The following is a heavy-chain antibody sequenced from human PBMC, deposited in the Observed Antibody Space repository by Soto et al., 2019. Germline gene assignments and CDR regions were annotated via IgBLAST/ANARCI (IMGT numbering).Heavy chain of an antibody. CDR3: AKDRTGSMFAPHWCFDL. J-gene: IGHJ2*01. D-gene: IGHD3-10*01. CDR1: GFTFSNFA. Sequence: EVQLLDSGGGLVQPGGSLRLSCAASGFTFSNFAMSWVRQAPGKGLEWVSAISGSGGSTYYADSVKGRFTISRDNSKNTLYLQMHSMRAEDTAVYYCAKDRTGSMFAPHWCFDLGGRGALVTVSS. V-gene: IGHV3-23*01. CDR2: ISGSGGST.